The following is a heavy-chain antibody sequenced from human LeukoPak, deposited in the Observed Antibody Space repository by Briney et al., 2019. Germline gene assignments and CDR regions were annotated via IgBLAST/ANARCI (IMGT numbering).Heavy chain of an antibody. CDR1: GWSFNDYY. D-gene: IGHD2-2*01. J-gene: IGHJ5*02. V-gene: IGHV4-34*01. Sequence: TASETLSLTCAVYGWSFNDYYWNWIRQPPGKGREWIGEINACGDTNYNPSLKRRITLSVDTSKKQFSLMLGSMVAADTALYYCARGQVPAARGYNWFDPWGQGTLVTVSS. CDR2: INACGDT. CDR3: ARGQVPAARGYNWFDP.